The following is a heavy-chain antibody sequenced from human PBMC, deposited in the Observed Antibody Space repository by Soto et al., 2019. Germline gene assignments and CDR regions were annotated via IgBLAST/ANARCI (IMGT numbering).Heavy chain of an antibody. CDR2: VYYTGST. V-gene: IGHV4-39*01. CDR1: GGSTSSSTYY. D-gene: IGHD3-22*01. J-gene: IGHJ4*02. CDR3: ARQRGYHYDSSGYPDY. Sequence: SETLSLTCSVSGGSTSSSTYYWGWIRQPPGKGLEWIGSVYYTGSTFYNPSLKSRVTISVDTSKNQLSLRLSSVTAADTAVYYCARQRGYHYDSSGYPDYWGQGTLVTVSS.